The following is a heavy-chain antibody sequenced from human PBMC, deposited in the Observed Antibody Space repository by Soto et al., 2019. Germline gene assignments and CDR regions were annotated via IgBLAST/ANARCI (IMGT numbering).Heavy chain of an antibody. J-gene: IGHJ5*02. V-gene: IGHV5-51*01. CDR3: AKGFAGFGEWRGRKNWFDP. Sequence: GESLKISCKGSGYFFAGYWIAWVRQMPGKGLDWMGIIYPDNSNTKYSRSFQGQVTISRDNSKNTLYLQMNSLRAEDTAVYYCAKGFAGFGEWRGRKNWFDPWGQGTLVTVSS. CDR2: IYPDNSNT. D-gene: IGHD3-10*01. CDR1: GYFFAGYW.